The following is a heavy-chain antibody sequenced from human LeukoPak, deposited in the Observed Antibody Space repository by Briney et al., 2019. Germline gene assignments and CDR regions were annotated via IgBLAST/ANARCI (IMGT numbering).Heavy chain of an antibody. V-gene: IGHV4-59*12. J-gene: IGHJ4*02. CDR1: GGSISSYY. D-gene: IGHD3-22*01. CDR2: IYYSGST. CDR3: AREPYDSSGYYKYEFDY. Sequence: SETLSLTCTVSGGSISSYYWSWIRQPPGKGLEWIGYIYYSGSTNYNPSLKSRVTISVDKSKDQISLKLSSVTAADTAVYYCAREPYDSSGYYKYEFDYWGQGTLVTVSS.